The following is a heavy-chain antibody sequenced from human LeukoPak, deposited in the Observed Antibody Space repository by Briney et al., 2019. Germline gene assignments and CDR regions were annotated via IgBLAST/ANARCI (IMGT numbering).Heavy chain of an antibody. CDR2: IYYSGST. V-gene: IGHV4-39*07. D-gene: IGHD2-15*01. Sequence: SETLSLTCTVSGGSISSSSYYWGWIRQPPGKGLEWIGSIYYSGSTYYNPSLKSRVTISVDTSKNQFSLKLSSVTAADTAVYYCARTCSGGSCWDYWGQGTLVTVSS. J-gene: IGHJ4*02. CDR1: GGSISSSSYY. CDR3: ARTCSGGSCWDY.